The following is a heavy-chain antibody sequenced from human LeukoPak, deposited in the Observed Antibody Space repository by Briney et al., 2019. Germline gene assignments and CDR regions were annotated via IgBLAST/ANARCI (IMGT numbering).Heavy chain of an antibody. D-gene: IGHD6-13*01. Sequence: PSETLSLTCAVYGGSFSGYYWSWIRQPPGKGLEWIGEINHSGSTNYNPSLKSQVTMSVDTSKNQFSLKLSSVTAADTAVYYCARDNGSWYTGIGWFDPWGQGTLVTVSS. CDR1: GGSFSGYY. CDR3: ARDNGSWYTGIGWFDP. V-gene: IGHV4-34*01. CDR2: INHSGST. J-gene: IGHJ5*02.